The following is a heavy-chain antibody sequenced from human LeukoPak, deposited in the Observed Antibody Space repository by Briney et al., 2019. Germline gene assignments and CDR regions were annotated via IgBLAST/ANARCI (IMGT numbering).Heavy chain of an antibody. CDR1: GFTFSSYG. CDR2: ISGSGGST. V-gene: IGHV3-23*01. D-gene: IGHD3-16*01. J-gene: IGHJ4*02. CDR3: AKDQPLTFGGETYYFDY. Sequence: PGGSLRLSCAASGFTFSSYGMSWVRQAPGKGLEWVSAISGSGGSTYYADSVKGRFTISRDNSKNTLYLQMNSLRAEDTAVYYCAKDQPLTFGGETYYFDYWGQGTLVTVSS.